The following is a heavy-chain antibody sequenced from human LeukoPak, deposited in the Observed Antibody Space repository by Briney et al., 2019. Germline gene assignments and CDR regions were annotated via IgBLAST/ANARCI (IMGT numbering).Heavy chain of an antibody. Sequence: GGSLRLSCAASGFTFSSYGMHWVRQAPGKGLEWVAVISYDGSNKYYADSVKGRFTISRDNSKNTLYLQMNGLRAEDTAVYYCAKDLFAAYYYDSSGCYSDDYWGQGTLVTVSS. D-gene: IGHD3-22*01. J-gene: IGHJ4*02. CDR2: ISYDGSNK. CDR3: AKDLFAAYYYDSSGCYSDDY. CDR1: GFTFSSYG. V-gene: IGHV3-30*18.